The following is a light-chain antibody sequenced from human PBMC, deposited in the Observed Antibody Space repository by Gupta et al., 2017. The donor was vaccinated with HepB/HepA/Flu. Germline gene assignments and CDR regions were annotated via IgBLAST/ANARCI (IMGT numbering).Light chain of an antibody. CDR2: GSN. V-gene: IGLV1-51*01. CDR1: SSNIGNNY. CDR3: GTWDSSLSAWV. J-gene: IGLJ3*02. Sequence: QSVLTQPPSVSAAPGQKVTVSCSVSSSNIGNNYVSWYQQLPGTAPKLLIYGSNQRPSGIPDRFSGSRSGTSATLGISGLQTGDEADYYCGTWDSSLSAWVFGGGTKLTVL.